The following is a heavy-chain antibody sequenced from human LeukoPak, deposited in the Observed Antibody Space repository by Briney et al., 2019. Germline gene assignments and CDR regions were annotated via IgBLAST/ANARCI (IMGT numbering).Heavy chain of an antibody. V-gene: IGHV3-66*01. CDR1: GFTASSNY. J-gene: IGHJ4*02. D-gene: IGHD6-19*01. Sequence: GGSLRLSCAASGFTASSNYMSWVRQAPGKGLEWVSVIYSGGSTYYADSVKGRFTISRDNSKNTLYLQMNSLRAEDTAVYYCASLTSGWYYDYWGQGTLVTVSS. CDR3: ASLTSGWYYDY. CDR2: IYSGGST.